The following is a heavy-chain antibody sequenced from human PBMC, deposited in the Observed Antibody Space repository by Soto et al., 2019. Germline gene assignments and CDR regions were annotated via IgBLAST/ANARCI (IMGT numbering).Heavy chain of an antibody. CDR1: GGSMSSSRYY. CDR3: ARQLTMIVVVTYDY. V-gene: IGHV4-39*01. CDR2: IYYSGST. D-gene: IGHD3-22*01. J-gene: IGHJ4*02. Sequence: SETLSLTCTVSGGSMSSSRYYWGWIRQPPGKGLEWIGSIYYSGSTYYNPSLESRVTISVDTSKNQFSLKLSSVTTADTAVYYCARQLTMIVVVTYDYWGQGTLVTVSS.